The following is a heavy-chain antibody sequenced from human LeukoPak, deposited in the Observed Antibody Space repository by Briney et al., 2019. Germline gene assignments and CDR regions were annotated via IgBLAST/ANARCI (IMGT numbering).Heavy chain of an antibody. J-gene: IGHJ3*02. CDR3: AKLVTAIPDAFDI. CDR1: GFTFSSYG. V-gene: IGHV3-33*06. D-gene: IGHD2-21*02. CDR2: IWYDGSNK. Sequence: GGSLRLSCAASGFTFSSYGMHWVRQAPGKRLEWVAVIWYDGSNKYYADSVKGRFTISRDNSKNTLYLQMNSLRAEDTAVYYCAKLVTAIPDAFDIWGQGTMVTVSS.